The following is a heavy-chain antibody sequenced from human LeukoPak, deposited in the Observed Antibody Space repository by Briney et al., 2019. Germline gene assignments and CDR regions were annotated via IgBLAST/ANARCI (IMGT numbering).Heavy chain of an antibody. CDR2: INPSGGST. V-gene: IGHV1-46*01. D-gene: IGHD3-10*01. CDR3: ARLASTYYYGSGSYYDY. Sequence: ASVKVSSKTSGYTFTTCAVHWVRQAPGQGLEWMGIINPSGGSTSYAQKFQGRVTMTRDTSTSTVYMELSSLRSEDTAVYYCARLASTYYYGSGSYYDYWGQGTLVTVSS. CDR1: GYTFTTCA. J-gene: IGHJ4*02.